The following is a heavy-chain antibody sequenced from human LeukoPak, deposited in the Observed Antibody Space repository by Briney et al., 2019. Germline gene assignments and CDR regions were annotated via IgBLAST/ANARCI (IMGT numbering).Heavy chain of an antibody. Sequence: SETLSLTCTVSGGSIITSSYYWSWIRQPPGKGLEWIGEINHSGSTNYNPSLKSRVTISVDTSKNQFSLKLSSVTAADTAVYYCARGRRYFDWLIDYWGQGTLVTVSS. CDR2: INHSGST. CDR3: ARGRRYFDWLIDY. J-gene: IGHJ4*02. V-gene: IGHV4-39*07. D-gene: IGHD3-9*01. CDR1: GGSIITSSYY.